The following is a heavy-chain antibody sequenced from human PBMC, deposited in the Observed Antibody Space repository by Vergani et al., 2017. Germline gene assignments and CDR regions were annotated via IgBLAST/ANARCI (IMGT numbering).Heavy chain of an antibody. D-gene: IGHD3-16*01. J-gene: IGHJ6*03. CDR2: IKQDGSEK. V-gene: IGHV3-7*01. CDR1: GFTFSSYW. Sequence: VQLVESGGGVVQPGRSLRLSCAASGFTFSSYWMSWVRQAPGKGLEWVANIKQDGSEKYYVDSVKGRFTISRDNAKNSLYLQMNSLRAEDTAVYYCARDRRYWASYYYYYMDVWGKGTTVTVSS. CDR3: ARDRRYWASYYYYYMDV.